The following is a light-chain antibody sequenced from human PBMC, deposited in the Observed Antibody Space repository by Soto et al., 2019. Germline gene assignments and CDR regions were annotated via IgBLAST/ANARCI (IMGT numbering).Light chain of an antibody. CDR2: KSS. J-gene: IGKJ2*01. CDR1: QSISIW. CDR3: QQYNSYSST. Sequence: DIQMTQSPSTLSASVGDRVTITCRASQSISIWLAWYQQKPGKAPKLLIYKSSSLESGVPSRFSGSGSGTEFTIAMSSLQPDDFATDYCQQYNSYSSTFGHGTKLEIK. V-gene: IGKV1-5*03.